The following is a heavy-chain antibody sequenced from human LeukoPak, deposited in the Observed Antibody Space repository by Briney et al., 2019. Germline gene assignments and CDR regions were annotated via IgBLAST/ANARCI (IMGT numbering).Heavy chain of an antibody. CDR3: AKESYSSPQFYCGY. CDR1: GFTFSSYA. CDR2: ISGSGGST. J-gene: IGHJ4*02. V-gene: IGHV3-23*01. D-gene: IGHD6-19*01. Sequence: GGSLRLSCAASGFTFSSYAMSWVRQAPGKGLEWVSAISGSGGSTYYADSVKGQFTISRDNSKNTLYLQMNSLRAEDTAVYYCAKESYSSPQFYCGYWGQGTLVTVSS.